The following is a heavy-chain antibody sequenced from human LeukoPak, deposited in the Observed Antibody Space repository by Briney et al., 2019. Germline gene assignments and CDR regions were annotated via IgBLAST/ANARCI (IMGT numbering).Heavy chain of an antibody. V-gene: IGHV3-23*01. CDR3: AKGSLGSWYYFDY. J-gene: IGHJ4*02. D-gene: IGHD6-13*01. CDR2: FSRSGSDT. Sequence: GGSLRLSCAASGFTFGNYAMSWVRQAPGKGPEWVSTFSRSGSDTYYADSVKGRFTIFRDNSKNTLYLQMNSLRAEDSAVYYCAKGSLGSWYYFDYWGQGTLVTVSS. CDR1: GFTFGNYA.